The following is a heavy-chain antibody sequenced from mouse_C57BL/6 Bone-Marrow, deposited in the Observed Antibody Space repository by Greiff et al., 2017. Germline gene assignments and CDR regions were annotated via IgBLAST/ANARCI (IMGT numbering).Heavy chain of an antibody. Sequence: EVHLVESGGDLVKPGGSLKLSCAASGFTFSSYGMSWVRQTPDKRLEWVATISSGGSYTYYPDSVKGRFTISRDNAKNTLYLQMSSLKSEDTAMYYCARDPDSGGPWFAYWGQGTLVTVTA. CDR3: ARDPDSGGPWFAY. CDR1: GFTFSSYG. CDR2: ISSGGSYT. D-gene: IGHD3-1*01. J-gene: IGHJ3*01. V-gene: IGHV5-6*01.